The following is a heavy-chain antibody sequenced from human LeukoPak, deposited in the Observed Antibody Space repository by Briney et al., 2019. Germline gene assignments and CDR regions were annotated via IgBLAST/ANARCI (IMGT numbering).Heavy chain of an antibody. D-gene: IGHD6-6*01. V-gene: IGHV3-30*02. CDR2: IRYDGSNK. J-gene: IGHJ6*03. CDR3: ASLKGSSSSVVPYYYYYYMDV. CDR1: GFTFSSYG. Sequence: GGSLRLSCAASGFTFSSYGMHWVRQAPGKGLEWVAFIRYDGSNKYYADSVKGRFTISRDNSKNTLYLQMNSLRAEDTAVYYCASLKGSSSSVVPYYYYYYMDVWGKGTTVTVSS.